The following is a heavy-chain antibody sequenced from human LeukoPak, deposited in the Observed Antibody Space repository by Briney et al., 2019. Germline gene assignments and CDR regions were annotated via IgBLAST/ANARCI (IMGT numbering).Heavy chain of an antibody. CDR3: AKDKLDYGGGNDY. D-gene: IGHD4-23*01. Sequence: GGSLRLSCAASGFTFDDYAIHWVRQAPAKGLEWVSLISGDGGSTYYADSVKGRFTISRDNSKNSLYLQMNSLRTEDTALYYCAKDKLDYGGGNDYWGQGTLVTVSS. V-gene: IGHV3-43*02. CDR1: GFTFDDYA. J-gene: IGHJ4*02. CDR2: ISGDGGST.